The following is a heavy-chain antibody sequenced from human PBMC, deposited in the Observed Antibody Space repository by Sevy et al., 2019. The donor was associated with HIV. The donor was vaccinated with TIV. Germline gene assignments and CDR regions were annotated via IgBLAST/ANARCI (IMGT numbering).Heavy chain of an antibody. CDR3: ARTASMDYFFYYAMDV. Sequence: GGSLRLSCAASGFTSSTYWMHWARQAPGKGLVWVSRVNSDGSSTIYADSVKGRFTISRDNAKNTLYLQMNSLRAEDTAVYYCARTASMDYFFYYAMDVWGQGTTVTVSS. CDR1: GFTSSTYW. CDR2: VNSDGSST. V-gene: IGHV3-74*01. J-gene: IGHJ6*02.